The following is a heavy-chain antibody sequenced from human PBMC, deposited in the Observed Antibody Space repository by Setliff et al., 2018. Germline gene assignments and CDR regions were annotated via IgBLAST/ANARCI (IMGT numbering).Heavy chain of an antibody. CDR3: ARSPLSGGADY. D-gene: IGHD1-26*01. J-gene: IGHJ4*02. CDR2: IYPGDSDT. Sequence: GESLKISCKTSGFSFTTNWIVWVRQMPGKGLEWVGIIYPGDSDTRYSPSLQGQVTLSADTSIATAYLQWNSLKASDTAIYYCARSPLSGGADYWGQGTLVTVSS. V-gene: IGHV5-51*01. CDR1: GFSFTTNW.